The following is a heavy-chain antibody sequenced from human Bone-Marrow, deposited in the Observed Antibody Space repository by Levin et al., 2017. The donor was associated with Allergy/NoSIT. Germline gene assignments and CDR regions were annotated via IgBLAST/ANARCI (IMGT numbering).Heavy chain of an antibody. Sequence: GESLKISCAASGFTFSSSEMNWVRQAPGKGLEWVSYSSSKATTRYYADSVRGRFTISRDNAKNSLYLQMDSLRAEDTGVYYCARGRAFLDYWGQGTLVTVSS. J-gene: IGHJ4*02. D-gene: IGHD2-21*01. CDR2: SSSKATTR. CDR1: GFTFSSSE. CDR3: ARGRAFLDY. V-gene: IGHV3-48*03.